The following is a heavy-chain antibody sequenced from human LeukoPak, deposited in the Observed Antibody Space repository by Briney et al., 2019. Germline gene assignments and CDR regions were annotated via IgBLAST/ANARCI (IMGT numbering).Heavy chain of an antibody. CDR1: GFSVGSNY. CDR3: ARDLGGGATGTTD. V-gene: IGHV3-66*01. Sequence: GGSLRLSCEVSGFSVGSNYMTWVRQTPGKGLEWVSLIYPVGSKSYADSVKDRFSISRDNSKNTLYLQMNSLRAEDTAVYYCARDLGGGATGTTDWGQGTLVTVSS. D-gene: IGHD1-7*01. J-gene: IGHJ4*02. CDR2: IYPVGSK.